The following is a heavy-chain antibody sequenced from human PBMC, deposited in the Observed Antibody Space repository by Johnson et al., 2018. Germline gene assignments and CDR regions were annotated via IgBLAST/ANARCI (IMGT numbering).Heavy chain of an antibody. CDR3: TTITHYYGSGRGMDV. J-gene: IGHJ6*02. Sequence: VQLVQSGGGLVQXGGSLRLSCAASGFTFSSYAMSWVRQAPGKGLEWVSALSGSGGSTYYADSVKGRFTISRDNSKNTLYLQMNSLKTEDTAVYYCTTITHYYGSGRGMDVWGQGTTVTVSS. CDR1: GFTFSSYA. V-gene: IGHV3-23*04. CDR2: LSGSGGST. D-gene: IGHD3-10*01.